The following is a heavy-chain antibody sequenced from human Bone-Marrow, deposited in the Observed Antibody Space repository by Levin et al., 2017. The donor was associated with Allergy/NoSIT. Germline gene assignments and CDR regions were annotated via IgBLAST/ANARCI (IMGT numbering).Heavy chain of an antibody. D-gene: IGHD2-8*01. CDR2: IYYSGST. J-gene: IGHJ5*02. CDR1: GGSISSSSYY. CDR3: ARAIVLMVYAGGDRWFDP. Sequence: PSETLSLTCTVSGGSISSSSYYWGWIRQPPGKGLEWIGSIYYSGSTYYNPSLKSRVTISVDTSKNQFSLKLSSVTAADTAVYYCARAIVLMVYAGGDRWFDPWGQGTLVTVSS. V-gene: IGHV4-39*07.